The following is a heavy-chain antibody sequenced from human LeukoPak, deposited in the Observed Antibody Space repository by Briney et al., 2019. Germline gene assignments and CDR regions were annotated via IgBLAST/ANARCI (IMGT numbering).Heavy chain of an antibody. CDR1: GGTFSSYA. J-gene: IGHJ6*03. CDR2: IIPIFGTA. V-gene: IGHV1-69*06. D-gene: IGHD3-3*01. Sequence: SVKVSCKASGGTFSSYAISWVRQAPGQGLEWMGGIIPIFGTANYAQKFQGRVTITADKSTSTAYMELSSLRSEDTAVYYCAREIYDKAYYVFWSVYGYYYMDVWGKGTTVTVSS. CDR3: AREIYDKAYYVFWSVYGYYYMDV.